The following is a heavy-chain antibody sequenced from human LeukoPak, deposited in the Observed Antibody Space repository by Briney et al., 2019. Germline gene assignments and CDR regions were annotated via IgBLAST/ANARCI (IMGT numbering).Heavy chain of an antibody. D-gene: IGHD2-15*01. CDR3: ARHDIVVVVAAADY. CDR2: IDPSDSYT. CDR1: GYSFTSYW. Sequence: GESLKISCKGSGYSFTSYWISWVRQMPGKGLEWMGRIDPSDSYTNYSPSFQGHVTISADKSISTAYLQWSSLKASNTAMYYCARHDIVVVVAAADYWGQGTLVTVSS. J-gene: IGHJ4*02. V-gene: IGHV5-10-1*01.